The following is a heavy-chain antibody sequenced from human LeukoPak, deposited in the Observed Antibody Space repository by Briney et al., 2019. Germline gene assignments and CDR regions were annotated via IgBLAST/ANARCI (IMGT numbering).Heavy chain of an antibody. Sequence: GGSLRLSCAASGFTFSSYAMSWVRQAPGRGLEWVSSISGSDSSSYYAGSAKGRFTISRDNSKNRLYLQMNSLRAEDTAVYYCAKFSGYYYFDYWGQGTLVTVSS. CDR2: ISGSDSSS. V-gene: IGHV3-23*01. CDR1: GFTFSSYA. D-gene: IGHD5-12*01. J-gene: IGHJ4*02. CDR3: AKFSGYYYFDY.